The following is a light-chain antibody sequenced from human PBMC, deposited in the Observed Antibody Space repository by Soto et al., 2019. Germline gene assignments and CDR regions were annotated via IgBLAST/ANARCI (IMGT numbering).Light chain of an antibody. J-gene: IGLJ1*01. CDR3: TSYAGGNNV. Sequence: QSALTQPPSASGSPGQSVTISCTGTSSDVGGYNYVSWYQQHPGKVPKLIVYEVNKPPSGVPDRFSGSKSGNTASLTVSGLQAEDEADYYCTSYAGGNNVFGTGTKLTVL. CDR1: SSDVGGYNY. V-gene: IGLV2-8*01. CDR2: EVN.